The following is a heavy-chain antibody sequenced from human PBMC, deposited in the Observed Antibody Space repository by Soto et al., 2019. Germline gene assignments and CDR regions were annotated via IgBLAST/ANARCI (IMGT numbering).Heavy chain of an antibody. CDR2: ISYDGSNK. D-gene: IGHD3-10*01. CDR3: AKDPMVRGVRWFDP. Sequence: GGSLRLSCAASGFTFSSYGMHWVRQAPGKGLEWVAVISYDGSNKYYADSVKGRFTISRDNYKNTLYLQMNSLRAEDTAVYYCAKDPMVRGVRWFDPWGQRILVTVSS. V-gene: IGHV3-30*18. J-gene: IGHJ5*02. CDR1: GFTFSSYG.